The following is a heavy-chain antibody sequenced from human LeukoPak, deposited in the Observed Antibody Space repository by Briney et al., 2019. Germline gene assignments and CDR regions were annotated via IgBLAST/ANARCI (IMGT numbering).Heavy chain of an antibody. D-gene: IGHD1-26*01. V-gene: IGHV4-61*01. J-gene: IGHJ4*02. Sequence: SETLSLTCTVSGGSVSRGSYYWSWTRQPPGKGLEWIGYIHHSGTTNYSPSLKSRVTISVDMSKNQFFLNLTSVTAADTAVYYCARGRLGATYWGQGTLVTVSS. CDR1: GGSVSRGSYY. CDR2: IHHSGTT. CDR3: ARGRLGATY.